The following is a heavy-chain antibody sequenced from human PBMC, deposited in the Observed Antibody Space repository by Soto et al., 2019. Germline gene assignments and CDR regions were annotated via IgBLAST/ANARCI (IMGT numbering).Heavy chain of an antibody. CDR1: GFTFSSYG. J-gene: IGHJ4*02. V-gene: IGHV3-30*18. CDR3: ANAGRFLEWLFDPFFDY. D-gene: IGHD3-3*01. Sequence: GGSLRLSCAASGFTFSSYGMHWVRQAPGKGLEWVAVISYAGSNKYYADSVKGRFTISSDNSKNTMYLQMNSLRAEETDVYYCANAGRFLEWLFDPFFDYWGQGTLVTVSS. CDR2: ISYAGSNK.